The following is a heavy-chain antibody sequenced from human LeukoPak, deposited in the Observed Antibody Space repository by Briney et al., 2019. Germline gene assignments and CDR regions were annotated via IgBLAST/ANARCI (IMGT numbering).Heavy chain of an antibody. J-gene: IGHJ4*02. Sequence: GRSLRLSCAASGFTFRSYGMHWVRQAPGKGLEWVAVISYDGSNKYYADSVKGRFTISRDNSKNTLYLQMNSLRAEDTAVYYCAKGHGPGYCSSTSCPSGVVDYWGQGTLVTVSS. D-gene: IGHD2-2*03. V-gene: IGHV3-30*18. CDR1: GFTFRSYG. CDR2: ISYDGSNK. CDR3: AKGHGPGYCSSTSCPSGVVDY.